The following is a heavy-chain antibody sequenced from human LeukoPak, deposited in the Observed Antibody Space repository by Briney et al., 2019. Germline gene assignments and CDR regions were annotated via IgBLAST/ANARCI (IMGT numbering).Heavy chain of an antibody. D-gene: IGHD1-26*01. Sequence: KPGESLKISSKVSGYSFTSYCIGWLRQMPGKGLEWMGIIYPGDSGPTYSPSFQGQVTISVDKSINTAYLQWSSLQASDTAMYYCGMSGDRVPLQDDVFDVWGQGTMVTVST. J-gene: IGHJ3*01. CDR2: IYPGDSGP. CDR1: GYSFTSYC. CDR3: GMSGDRVPLQDDVFDV. V-gene: IGHV5-51*01.